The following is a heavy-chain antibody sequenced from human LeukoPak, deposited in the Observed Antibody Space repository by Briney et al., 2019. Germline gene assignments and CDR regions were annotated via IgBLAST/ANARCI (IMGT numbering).Heavy chain of an antibody. CDR1: GGSITSYY. CDR3: ARVYYSSSYDYWYFDL. J-gene: IGHJ2*01. V-gene: IGHV4-59*01. D-gene: IGHD6-13*01. Sequence: TSETLSLTCTVSGGSITSYYWSWIRQPPGKGLEWIGSIYYSGSTNYNPSLKSRVTISVDTSKNQFSLKLSSVTAADTAPYYCARVYYSSSYDYWYFDLWGRGTLVTVSS. CDR2: IYYSGST.